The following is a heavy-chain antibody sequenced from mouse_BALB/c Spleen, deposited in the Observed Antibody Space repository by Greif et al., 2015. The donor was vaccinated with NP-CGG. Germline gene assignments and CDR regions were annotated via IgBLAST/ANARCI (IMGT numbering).Heavy chain of an antibody. CDR3: TGNYFDY. CDR2: IDPSDSYT. Sequence: QVQLKQSGAELVKPGASVKMSCKASGYTFTSYWMHWVKQRPGQGLEWVGVIDPSDSYTSYNQKFKGKATLTVDTSSSTAYMQLSSLTSEDSAVYYCTGNYFDYWGQGTTLTVSS. J-gene: IGHJ2*01. CDR1: GYTFTSYW. V-gene: IGHV1S127*01.